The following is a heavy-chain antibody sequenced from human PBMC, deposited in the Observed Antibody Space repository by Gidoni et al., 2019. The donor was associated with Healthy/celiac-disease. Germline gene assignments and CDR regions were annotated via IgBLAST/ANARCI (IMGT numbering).Heavy chain of an antibody. CDR3: L. D-gene: IGHD5-18*01. J-gene: IGHJ2*01. CDR1: GFTFSNYG. Sequence: QVQLVESGGGVVQPGRSLRLSCAASGFTFSNYGIYWVRQAPGKGLEWVAIISYDGSNKDYADSVKGRFTISRDKSKNTLYYCAKERYSYGSDWYFDLWGRGTLVTVSS. CDR2: ISYDGSNK. V-gene: IGHV3-30*03.